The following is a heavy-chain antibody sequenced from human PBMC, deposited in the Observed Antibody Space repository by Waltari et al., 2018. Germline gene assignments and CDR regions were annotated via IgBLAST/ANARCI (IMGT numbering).Heavy chain of an antibody. CDR2: VDPEDGET. CDR3: ATDSRDYYDSSGYYLGNY. Sequence: EVQLVQSGAEVKKPGATVKISCKVSGYTFTDYYMHWVQKAPGKGLEWMGLVDPEDGETIYAEKFQGRVTITADTSTDTAYMELSSLRSEDTAVYYCATDSRDYYDSSGYYLGNYWGQGTLVTVSS. CDR1: GYTFTDYY. V-gene: IGHV1-69-2*01. J-gene: IGHJ4*02. D-gene: IGHD3-22*01.